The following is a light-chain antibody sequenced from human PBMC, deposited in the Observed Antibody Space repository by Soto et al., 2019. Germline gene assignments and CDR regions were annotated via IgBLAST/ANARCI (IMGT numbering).Light chain of an antibody. V-gene: IGLV1-44*01. CDR2: GND. CDR3: AAWDGSLNGGV. Sequence: QSVLTQPPSASGTPGQRVTISCSGSSSNIGGNIVNWYQQLPGTAPKLLIFGNDQRPSWVPDRFSGSKSGTSASLAISGLQSEDEANYSCAAWDGSLNGGVFGGGTKLTVL. CDR1: SSNIGGNI. J-gene: IGLJ3*02.